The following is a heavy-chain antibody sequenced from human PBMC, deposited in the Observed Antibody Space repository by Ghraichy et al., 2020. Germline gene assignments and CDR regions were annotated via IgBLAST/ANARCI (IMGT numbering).Heavy chain of an antibody. CDR3: ARLLSSSSGMAAPDY. J-gene: IGHJ4*02. CDR2: INPNSGGT. Sequence: ASVKVSCKASGYTFTGYYMHWVRQAPGQGLEWMGRINPNSGGTNYAQKFQGRVTMTRDTSISTAYMELSRLRSDDTAVYYCARLLSSSSGMAAPDYWGQGTLVTVSS. CDR1: GYTFTGYY. V-gene: IGHV1-2*06. D-gene: IGHD6-6*01.